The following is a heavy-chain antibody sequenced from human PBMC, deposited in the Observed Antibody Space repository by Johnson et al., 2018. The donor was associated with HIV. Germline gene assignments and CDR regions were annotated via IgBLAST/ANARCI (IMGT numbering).Heavy chain of an antibody. D-gene: IGHD3-16*01. J-gene: IGHJ3*02. CDR1: GFTFSSYA. CDR2: ISYDGSNK. CDR3: ARRGRRADDAFDI. V-gene: IGHV3-30-3*01. Sequence: QVQLVESGGGVVQPGRSLRLSCAASGFTFSSYAMHWVRQAPGKGLEWVAVISYDGSNKYYVDSVKGRFTISRDNSKNTLYLQMNSLRAEDTAVYYCARRGRRADDAFDIWGQGTMVTVSS.